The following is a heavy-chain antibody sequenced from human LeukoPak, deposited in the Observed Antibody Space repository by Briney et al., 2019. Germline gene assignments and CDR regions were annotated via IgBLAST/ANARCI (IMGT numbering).Heavy chain of an antibody. V-gene: IGHV5-51*01. D-gene: IGHD3-22*01. CDR1: GYSFTNYW. CDR3: ARLGVEAYDSSGYYYFDY. CDR2: IYPGDSDT. Sequence: GASLKISCKSSGYSFTNYWIGWGRQMPGKGLEWMGTIYPGDSDTRYRPSFQGQVTISADKSISTAYLQWSSLKASDTAMYYCARLGVEAYDSSGYYYFDYWGQGALVTVSS. J-gene: IGHJ4*02.